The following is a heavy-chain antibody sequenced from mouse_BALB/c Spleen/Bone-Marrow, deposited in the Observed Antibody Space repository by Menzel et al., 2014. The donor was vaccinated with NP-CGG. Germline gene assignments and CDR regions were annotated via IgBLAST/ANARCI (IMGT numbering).Heavy chain of an antibody. CDR3: ARRPWFAY. CDR1: GYAFTYYL. V-gene: IGHV1-54*01. CDR2: INPGTGGT. Sequence: VQLQESGAEQVRPGTSVKVSCKAAGYAFTYYLIDWIKQRPGQRPGQGLEWIGVINPGTGGTNYNEKFKGRATLTADSSSSTAYMQLSSLTSDDSAVYFCARRPWFAYWGQGTLVTVSA. J-gene: IGHJ3*01.